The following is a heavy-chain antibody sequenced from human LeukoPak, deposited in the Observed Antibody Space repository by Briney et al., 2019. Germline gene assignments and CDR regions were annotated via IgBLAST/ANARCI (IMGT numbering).Heavy chain of an antibody. CDR1: GGSISSSSYY. V-gene: IGHV4-39*07. D-gene: IGHD5-12*01. CDR2: IYTSGST. CDR3: ARDLPPPTN. Sequence: PSETLSLTCTVSGGSISSSSYYWGWIRQPPGKGLEWIGSIYTSGSTNYNPSLKSRVTMSVDTSKNQFSLNLSSVTAADTAVYYCARDLPPPTNWGQGILVTVSS. J-gene: IGHJ4*02.